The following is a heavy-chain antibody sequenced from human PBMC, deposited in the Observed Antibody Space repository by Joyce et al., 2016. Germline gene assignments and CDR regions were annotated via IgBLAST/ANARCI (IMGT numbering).Heavy chain of an antibody. CDR1: GGSISSSSYY. V-gene: IGHV4-39*02. J-gene: IGHJ3*02. Sequence: QLQLQESGPGLVKPSETLSLTCTVSGGSISSSSYYWGWIRQPPGKGLEWIGSISYSGSTYYNPSLKSRVIISVDTSKSHFSLKLSSVTAADTAVYYCARFYPPPLTNCSGGSCYTDAFDIWGQGTMVTVSS. D-gene: IGHD2-15*01. CDR2: ISYSGST. CDR3: ARFYPPPLTNCSGGSCYTDAFDI.